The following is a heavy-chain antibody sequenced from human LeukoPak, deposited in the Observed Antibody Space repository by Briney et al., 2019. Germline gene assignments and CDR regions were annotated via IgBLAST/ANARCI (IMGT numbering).Heavy chain of an antibody. CDR2: INPSGGST. D-gene: IGHD6-13*01. Sequence: ASVKVSCKASGYTFTSYYMHWVRQAPGQGLEWMGIINPSGGSTSYAQKFQGRVTMTRDTSTSTVYMELSSLRSEDTAVYYCARSPQPYSSSWYFDYWGQGTLVTVSS. CDR3: ARSPQPYSSSWYFDY. V-gene: IGHV1-46*01. J-gene: IGHJ4*02. CDR1: GYTFTSYY.